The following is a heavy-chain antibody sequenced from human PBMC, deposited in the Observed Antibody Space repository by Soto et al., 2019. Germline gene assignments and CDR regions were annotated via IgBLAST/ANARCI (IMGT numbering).Heavy chain of an antibody. D-gene: IGHD3-10*01. V-gene: IGHV3-33*01. CDR1: GFTFSSYA. CDR3: ARDDYHGGLDY. Sequence: GGSLRLSCAPSGFTFSSYAMHWVRQAPGKGLEWVAVIWHDGSNKYYEDSVKGRFTISRDNSKNTLYLQMNSLRAEDTAVYYCARDDYHGGLDYWGQGTLVTVSS. CDR2: IWHDGSNK. J-gene: IGHJ4*02.